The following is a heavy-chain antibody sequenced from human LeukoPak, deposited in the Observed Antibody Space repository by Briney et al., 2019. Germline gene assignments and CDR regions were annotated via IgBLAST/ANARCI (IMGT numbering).Heavy chain of an antibody. CDR1: GGSFSGYY. Sequence: SETLSLTCAVYGGSFSGYYWSWIRQPPGKGLEWIGEINHSGSTNYNPSLKSRVTISVDTSKNQFSLKLSSVTAADTAVYYCAXAQSPXXXTXCTNYYYYYYMDVWGKGTTVTVSS. V-gene: IGHV4-34*01. J-gene: IGHJ6*03. CDR3: AXAQSPXXXTXCTNYYYYYYMDV. D-gene: IGHD2-2*01. CDR2: INHSGST.